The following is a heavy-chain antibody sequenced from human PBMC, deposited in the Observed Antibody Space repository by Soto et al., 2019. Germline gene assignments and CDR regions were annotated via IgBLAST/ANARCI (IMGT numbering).Heavy chain of an antibody. J-gene: IGHJ5*02. CDR2: IDNSGDGS. V-gene: IGHV3-23*05. Sequence: HPGGSLRLSCVASGFIFRNHVLNWVRQAPGKGLEWVSAIDNSGDGSFYADSVKGRFIISRDNSKDTVFLHMNNLRPEDTAFYYCAKIPSRGMIFGAGSWGQGTLVTVSS. CDR3: AKIPSRGMIFGAGS. CDR1: GFIFRNHV. D-gene: IGHD3-3*01.